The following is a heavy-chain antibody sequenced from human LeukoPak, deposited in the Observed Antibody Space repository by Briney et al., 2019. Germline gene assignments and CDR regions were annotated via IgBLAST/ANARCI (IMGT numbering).Heavy chain of an antibody. V-gene: IGHV3-21*01. D-gene: IGHD6-6*01. J-gene: IGHJ4*02. CDR3: ARSYSSSDEFDY. Sequence: GGSLRLSCAASGFTFRDFAMNWVRQAPGKGLEWVSSISSSSSYIYYADSVKGRFTISRDNAKNSLYLQMNSLRAEDTAVYYCARSYSSSDEFDYWGQGTLVTVSS. CDR1: GFTFRDFA. CDR2: ISSSSSYI.